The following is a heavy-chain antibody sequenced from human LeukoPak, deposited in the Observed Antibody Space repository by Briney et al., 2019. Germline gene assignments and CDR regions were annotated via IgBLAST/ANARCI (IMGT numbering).Heavy chain of an antibody. Sequence: PGRSLRLSCAASGFTFDDYAMHWVRQAPGKGLEWVSGIGWNSGSIGYADSVKGRFTISRDNAKNSLYLQMNSLRDEDTAVYYCAVTFHGEWLFRKSFDYWGQGTLVTVSS. J-gene: IGHJ4*02. D-gene: IGHD6-19*01. CDR1: GFTFDDYA. V-gene: IGHV3-9*01. CDR2: IGWNSGSI. CDR3: AVTFHGEWLFRKSFDY.